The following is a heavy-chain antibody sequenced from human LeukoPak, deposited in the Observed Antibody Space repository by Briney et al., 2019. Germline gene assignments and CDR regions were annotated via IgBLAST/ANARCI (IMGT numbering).Heavy chain of an antibody. CDR2: IIPIFGTA. V-gene: IGHV1-69*13. CDR3: ARGEGERDWFDP. Sequence: SVKVSCKASGGTFSSYAISWVRQAPGQGLEWMGGIIPIFGTANYAQKFQGRVTITADESTSTAYMELSRLRSDDTAVYYCARGEGERDWFDPWGQGTLVTVSS. CDR1: GGTFSSYA. J-gene: IGHJ5*02. D-gene: IGHD1-26*01.